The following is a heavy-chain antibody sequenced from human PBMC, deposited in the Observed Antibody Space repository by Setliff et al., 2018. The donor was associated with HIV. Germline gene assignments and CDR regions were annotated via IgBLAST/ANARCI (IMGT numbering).Heavy chain of an antibody. CDR2: IWHAGNT. J-gene: IGHJ3*02. CDR1: GYSSAGNLA. CDR3: ARAVNLTFDI. V-gene: IGHV4-38-2*02. Sequence: SETLSLTCTVSGYSSAGNLAWSWSRQHPKKGLEWIGSIWHAGNTLYNPSLKSRVSISLDTSMEEFGLQLSSVTAADTAVYYCARAVNLTFDIWSRGTMVTVSS.